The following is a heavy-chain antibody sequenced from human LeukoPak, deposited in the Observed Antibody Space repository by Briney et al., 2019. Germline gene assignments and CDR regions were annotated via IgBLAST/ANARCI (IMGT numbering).Heavy chain of an antibody. Sequence: GGSLRLSCAASGFTFSSYSMNWVRRAPGKGLEWVSYISSSSSTIYYADSVKGRFTISRDNAKNSLYLQMNSLRAEDTAVYYCARDLLGWELHYFDYWGQGTLVTVSS. J-gene: IGHJ4*02. CDR3: ARDLLGWELHYFDY. V-gene: IGHV3-48*04. CDR1: GFTFSSYS. CDR2: ISSSSSTI. D-gene: IGHD1-26*01.